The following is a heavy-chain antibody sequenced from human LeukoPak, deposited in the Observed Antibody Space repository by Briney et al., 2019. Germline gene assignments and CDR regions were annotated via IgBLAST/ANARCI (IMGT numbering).Heavy chain of an antibody. Sequence: SETLSLTCTVSGGSVRSYYWSWIRQPPGKGLEWIGYIYYSGSTNYNPSLKSRVTISVDTSKNQFSLKLSSVTAADTAVYYCAREGRQDYVYFDYWGQGTLVTVSS. D-gene: IGHD4-17*01. J-gene: IGHJ4*02. CDR2: IYYSGST. CDR1: GGSVRSYY. V-gene: IGHV4-59*02. CDR3: AREGRQDYVYFDY.